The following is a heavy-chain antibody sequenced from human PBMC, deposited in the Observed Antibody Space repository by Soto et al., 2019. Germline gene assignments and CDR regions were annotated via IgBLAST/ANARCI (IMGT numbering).Heavy chain of an antibody. Sequence: SVKVSCKASGGTFSSYTISWVRQAPGQGLEWMGRIIPILGIANYAQKFQGRVTITADKSTSTAYMELSSLRSEDTAVYYCARGFTMVRGLILAFDIWGRGTMVTVSS. CDR2: IIPILGIA. J-gene: IGHJ3*02. CDR1: GGTFSSYT. CDR3: ARGFTMVRGLILAFDI. V-gene: IGHV1-69*02. D-gene: IGHD3-10*01.